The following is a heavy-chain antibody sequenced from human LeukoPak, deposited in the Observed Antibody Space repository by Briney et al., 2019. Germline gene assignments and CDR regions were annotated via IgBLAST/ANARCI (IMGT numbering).Heavy chain of an antibody. CDR1: GGSISSSSYY. CDR3: ARHCLPYGSGSYYKGPYYYYYYMDV. CDR2: IYYSGST. Sequence: SETLSLTCTVSGGSISSSSYYWGWIRQPPGKGLEWIGSIYYSGSTYYNPSLKSRVTISVDTSKNHFSLKLSYVTAADTAVYYCARHCLPYGSGSYYKGPYYYYYYMDVWGKGTTVTVSS. J-gene: IGHJ6*03. D-gene: IGHD3-10*01. V-gene: IGHV4-39*01.